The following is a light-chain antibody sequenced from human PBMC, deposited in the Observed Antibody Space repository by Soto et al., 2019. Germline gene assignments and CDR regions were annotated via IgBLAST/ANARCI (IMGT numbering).Light chain of an antibody. CDR1: QSVRNTY. CDR2: GVS. Sequence: EIVMTQSPVTLSVSPGERATLSCRASQSVRNTYLAWYQQKPGQAPRLLISGVSTRAAGIPARFSGSGSETEFTLTISSLQSEDFAVYYCQQYGDWPLTFGGGTKVEIK. CDR3: QQYGDWPLT. V-gene: IGKV3-15*01. J-gene: IGKJ4*01.